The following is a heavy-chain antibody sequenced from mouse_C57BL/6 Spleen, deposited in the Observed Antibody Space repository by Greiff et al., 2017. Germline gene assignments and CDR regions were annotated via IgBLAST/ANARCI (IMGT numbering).Heavy chain of an antibody. D-gene: IGHD1-1*01. V-gene: IGHV5-6*01. CDR3: ARHDATEWYFDV. CDR2: LSSGGSYT. J-gene: IGHJ1*03. CDR1: GFTFSSYG. Sequence: EVQRVESGGDLVKPGGSLKLSCAASGFTFSSYGMSWVRQTPDKRLAWVATLSSGGSYTYYPDSVKGRFTISRDNAKNTLYLQMSSLKSEDTAMYYCARHDATEWYFDVWGTGTTVTVSS.